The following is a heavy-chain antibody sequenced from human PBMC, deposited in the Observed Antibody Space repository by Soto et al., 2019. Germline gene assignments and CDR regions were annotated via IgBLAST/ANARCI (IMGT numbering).Heavy chain of an antibody. Sequence: PSDPLSLNSTVSAGSFSYAAYYWNWIRQHPGKGLEWIGYIYHSGSTYYNPSLQSRVTMSVDTSKNQISLRLSSVTAADTAVYYCARLKGGAAGNFDYWRQGTLVTGSS. V-gene: IGHV4-31*03. J-gene: IGHJ4*02. D-gene: IGHD6-13*01. CDR2: IYHSGST. CDR3: ARLKGGAAGNFDY. CDR1: AGSFSYAAYY.